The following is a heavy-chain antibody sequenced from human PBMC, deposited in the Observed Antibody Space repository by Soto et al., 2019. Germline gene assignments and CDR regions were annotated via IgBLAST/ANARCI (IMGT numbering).Heavy chain of an antibody. Sequence: ASVKVSCKASGGTFSSYTISWVRQAPGQGLEWMGIINPSGGSTSYAQKFQGRVTMTRDTSTSTVYMELSSLRSEDTAVYYCARVGPYYYDSSGYSYGMDVWGQGTTVTVSS. J-gene: IGHJ6*02. CDR2: INPSGGST. V-gene: IGHV1-46*01. CDR3: ARVGPYYYDSSGYSYGMDV. CDR1: GGTFSSYT. D-gene: IGHD3-22*01.